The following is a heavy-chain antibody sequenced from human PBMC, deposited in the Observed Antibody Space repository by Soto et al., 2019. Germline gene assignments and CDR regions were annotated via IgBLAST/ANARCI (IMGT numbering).Heavy chain of an antibody. CDR2: ISGGGDNT. V-gene: IGHV3-23*01. CDR1: GFTFNNYA. CDR3: AKGRGGSGSLSPRVDF. D-gene: IGHD3-10*01. J-gene: IGHJ4*02. Sequence: EVQLLESGGGLVQPGGSLRLSCAASGFTFNNYAMTWVRQAPGKGLEWVSAISGGGDNTYYADSVKGRFTVSRDGSKKTLYLQRSSLRAEDTALYYCAKGRGGSGSLSPRVDFWGQGTLVTVSS.